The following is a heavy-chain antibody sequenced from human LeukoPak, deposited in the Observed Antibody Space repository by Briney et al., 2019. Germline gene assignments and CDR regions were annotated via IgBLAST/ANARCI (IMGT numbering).Heavy chain of an antibody. Sequence: EASVKVSCKVSGYTLTELSMHWVRQAPGEGLEWMGGFYPEDGETIYAQKFQGRVTMTEDTSTDTAYMELSSLRSEDTAVYYCATAKFCGGDCYSYYFDYWGQGTLVTVSS. CDR1: GYTLTELS. CDR2: FYPEDGET. J-gene: IGHJ4*02. V-gene: IGHV1-24*01. CDR3: ATAKFCGGDCYSYYFDY. D-gene: IGHD2-21*01.